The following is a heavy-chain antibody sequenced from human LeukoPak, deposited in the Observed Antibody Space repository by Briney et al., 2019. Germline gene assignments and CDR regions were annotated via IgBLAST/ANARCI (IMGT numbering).Heavy chain of an antibody. Sequence: VASVKVSCMASGYTFTSYGISWVRQAPGQGLEWMGWISAYNGNTNYAQKLQGRVTMTTDTSTSTAYMELRSLRSDDTAVYYCARVRFEGSSGWYKSWGQGTMVTVSS. J-gene: IGHJ3*01. CDR2: ISAYNGNT. D-gene: IGHD6-19*01. CDR3: ARVRFEGSSGWYKS. CDR1: GYTFTSYG. V-gene: IGHV1-18*04.